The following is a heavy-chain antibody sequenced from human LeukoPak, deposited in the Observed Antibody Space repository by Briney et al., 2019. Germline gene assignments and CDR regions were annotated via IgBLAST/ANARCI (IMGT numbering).Heavy chain of an antibody. Sequence: SVKVSCKASGGTFSSYAISWVRQAPGQGLEWMGGIIPIFGTANYAQKFQGRVTITADESTSTAYMELSSLRSEDTAVYYCARDSPPYYYDSSGYYGSDYYYGMDVWGQGTTVTVSS. CDR1: GGTFSSYA. V-gene: IGHV1-69*13. CDR2: IIPIFGTA. D-gene: IGHD3-22*01. J-gene: IGHJ6*02. CDR3: ARDSPPYYYDSSGYYGSDYYYGMDV.